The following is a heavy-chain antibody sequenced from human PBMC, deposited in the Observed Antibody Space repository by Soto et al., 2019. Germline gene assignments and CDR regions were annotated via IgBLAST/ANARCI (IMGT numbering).Heavy chain of an antibody. V-gene: IGHV4-34*01. D-gene: IGHD1-26*01. CDR3: ARGWIVGATLVSHYYGMDV. CDR1: GGSFSGYY. J-gene: IGHJ6*02. Sequence: PSETLSLTCAVYGGSFSGYYWSWIRQPPGKGLEWIGEINHSGSTNYNPSLKSRVTISVDTSKNQFSLKLSSVTAADTAVYYYARGWIVGATLVSHYYGMDVWGQGTTVTVSS. CDR2: INHSGST.